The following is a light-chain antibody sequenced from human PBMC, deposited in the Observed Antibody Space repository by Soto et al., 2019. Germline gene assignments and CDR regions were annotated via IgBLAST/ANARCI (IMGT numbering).Light chain of an antibody. CDR1: SSDVGFYNY. Sequence: QSALTQPASVSGSPGQSITISCTGTSSDVGFYNYVSWYQQHPGKAPKLMIYDVSSRPSGVSNRFSGSKSGNSASLTISGLQAEDEADYYCSLYTSSSTLYVFGTGTTLTVL. CDR2: DVS. CDR3: SLYTSSSTLYV. J-gene: IGLJ1*01. V-gene: IGLV2-14*01.